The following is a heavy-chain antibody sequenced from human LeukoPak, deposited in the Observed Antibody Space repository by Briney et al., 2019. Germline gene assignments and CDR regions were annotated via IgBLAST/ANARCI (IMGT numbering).Heavy chain of an antibody. J-gene: IGHJ5*02. CDR3: ARGAYIVVVPAAKKPPLGFDP. Sequence: GGSLRLSCAVSGFTFSSYSMNWVRRAPGKGLEWVSSISSSSSYIYYADSVKGRFTISRDNAKNSLYLQMNSLRAEDTAVYYCARGAYIVVVPAAKKPPLGFDPWGQGTLVTVSS. V-gene: IGHV3-21*01. CDR2: ISSSSSYI. D-gene: IGHD2-2*01. CDR1: GFTFSSYS.